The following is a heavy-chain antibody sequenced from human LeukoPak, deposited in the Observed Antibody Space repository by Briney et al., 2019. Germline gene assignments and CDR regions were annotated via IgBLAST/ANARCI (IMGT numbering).Heavy chain of an antibody. CDR2: IKQDGSEK. Sequence: RGSLRLSCVASGFTFNNYWMSAVRQAPGKGLEWVANIKQDGSEKYYVDSVKGRFTISRDNAKNSLYLQMNSLRAEDTSVYYCARVLVRGTNWFDPWGQGTLVTVSS. V-gene: IGHV3-7*02. J-gene: IGHJ5*02. D-gene: IGHD3-16*01. CDR3: ARVLVRGTNWFDP. CDR1: GFTFNNYW.